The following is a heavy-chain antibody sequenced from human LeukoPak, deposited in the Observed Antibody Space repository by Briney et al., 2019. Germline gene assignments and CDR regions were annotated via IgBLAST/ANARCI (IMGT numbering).Heavy chain of an antibody. Sequence: GGSLRLSCAASGFTFSSYSMNWVRQAPGKGLEWVSSISSSSSYIYYAGSVKGRFTISRDNGKNSLYLQMNSLRAEDTAVYYCARDEATDYGDYSSPGYWGQGTLVTVSS. CDR1: GFTFSSYS. CDR3: ARDEATDYGDYSSPGY. D-gene: IGHD4-17*01. CDR2: ISSSSSYI. J-gene: IGHJ4*02. V-gene: IGHV3-21*01.